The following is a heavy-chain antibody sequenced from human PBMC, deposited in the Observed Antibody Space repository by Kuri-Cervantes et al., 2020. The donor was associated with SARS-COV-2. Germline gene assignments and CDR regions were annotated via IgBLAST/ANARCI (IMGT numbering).Heavy chain of an antibody. CDR1: GYTFTSYG. V-gene: IGHV1-24*01. CDR3: ATDLMVRGVIRLDY. J-gene: IGHJ4*02. D-gene: IGHD3-10*01. CDR2: FDPEDGET. Sequence: ASVKVSCKASGYTFTSYGISWVRQAPGQGLEWMGGFDPEDGETIYAQKFQGRVTMTEDTSTDTAYMGLSSLRSEDTAVYYCATDLMVRGVIRLDYWGQGTLVTVSS.